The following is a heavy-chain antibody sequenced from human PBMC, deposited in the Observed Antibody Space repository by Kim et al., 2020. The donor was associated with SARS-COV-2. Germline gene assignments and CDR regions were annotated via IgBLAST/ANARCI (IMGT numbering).Heavy chain of an antibody. D-gene: IGHD6-13*01. CDR1: GYTFTSYD. V-gene: IGHV1-8*01. CDR3: ARGLRSSSWYDY. Sequence: ASVKVSCKASGYTFTSYDINWVRQATGQGLEWMGWMNPNSGNTGYAKKFQGRVTMTRNTSISTAYMELSSLRSEDTAVYYCARGLRSSSWYDYWGQGTLVTVSS. J-gene: IGHJ4*02. CDR2: MNPNSGNT.